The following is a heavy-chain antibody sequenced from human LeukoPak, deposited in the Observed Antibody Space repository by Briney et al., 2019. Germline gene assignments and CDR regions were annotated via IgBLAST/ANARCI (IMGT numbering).Heavy chain of an antibody. D-gene: IGHD3-10*01. CDR2: IYADVTT. Sequence: GGSLRLFCAVSVLTVSSSYMSCVPGAPGKGREWVSSIYADVTTFYADSVKGRFTIARDNSKNTLYLQMNSLRAEDTAVYYCARLYVSGSYWFDYWGQGTLVTVST. J-gene: IGHJ4*02. V-gene: IGHV3-53*01. CDR3: ARLYVSGSYWFDY. CDR1: VLTVSSSY.